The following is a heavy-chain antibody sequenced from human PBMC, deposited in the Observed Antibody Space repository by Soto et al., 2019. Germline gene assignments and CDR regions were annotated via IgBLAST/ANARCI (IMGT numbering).Heavy chain of an antibody. CDR3: TRVGGYYSDYPNFDY. CDR2: IYYSGST. D-gene: IGHD5-12*01. V-gene: IGHV4-59*01. CDR1: GSSIRPYY. J-gene: IGHJ4*02. Sequence: SETLSLTCSVSGSSIRPYYWSWIRQPPGKGLEWIGNIYYSGSTNYNPSLKSRVIMSVASSKNQVSLRLNSVTAAGTAVYYCTRVGGYYSDYPNFDYWGQGALVTVSS.